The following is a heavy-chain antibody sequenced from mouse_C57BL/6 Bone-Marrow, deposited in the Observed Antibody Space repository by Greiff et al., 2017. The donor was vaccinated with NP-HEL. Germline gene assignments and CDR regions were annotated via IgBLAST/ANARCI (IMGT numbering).Heavy chain of an antibody. D-gene: IGHD2-4*01. V-gene: IGHV1-50*01. CDR3: AREDYYDYEFAY. Sequence: QVQLQQPGAELVKPGASVKLSCKASGYTFTSYWMQWVNQRPGQGLEWIGEIDPSDSYTNYNQKFKGKATLTVDTSSSTAYMQLSSLTSEDSAVYYGAREDYYDYEFAYWGQGTLVTVSA. J-gene: IGHJ3*01. CDR2: IDPSDSYT. CDR1: GYTFTSYW.